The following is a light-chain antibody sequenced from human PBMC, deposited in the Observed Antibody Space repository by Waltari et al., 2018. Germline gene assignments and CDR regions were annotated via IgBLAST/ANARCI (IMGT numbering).Light chain of an antibody. CDR1: HSNIGSNF. CDR3: AAWDDSLSGRV. CDR2: RNT. V-gene: IGLV1-47*01. J-gene: IGLJ2*01. Sequence: QSVLTQPPSMSGIPGQRATISCSGSHSNIGSNFVYWYQQFPGMAPQRLIFRNTQRPSGVPYRFAASNAGASASLATGGVRSVEEADYYCAAWDDSLSGRVFGGGTKLTV.